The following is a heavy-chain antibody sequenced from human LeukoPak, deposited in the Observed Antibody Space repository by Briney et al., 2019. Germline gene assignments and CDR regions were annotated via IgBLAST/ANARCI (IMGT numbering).Heavy chain of an antibody. V-gene: IGHV3-7*01. CDR2: IKQDGSEK. Sequence: GSLRLSCAASGFSVSGYWMTWVRQAPGKGLEWVANIKQDGSEKNYVDSVKGRFTIFRDNAENSLFLQMNSLRVEDTAVYYCAREWQGGIAAAGTRIEGDYWGQGTLVAVSS. J-gene: IGHJ4*02. CDR3: AREWQGGIAAAGTRIEGDY. D-gene: IGHD6-13*01. CDR1: GFSVSGYW.